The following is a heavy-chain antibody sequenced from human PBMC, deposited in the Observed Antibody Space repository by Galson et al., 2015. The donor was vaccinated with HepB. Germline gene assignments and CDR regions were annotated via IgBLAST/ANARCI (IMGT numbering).Heavy chain of an antibody. CDR3: ARGIAAADVGWFDP. V-gene: IGHV1-69*13. D-gene: IGHD6-13*01. Sequence: SVKVSCKASGGTFSSYAISWVRQAPGQGLEWMGGIIPIFGTANYAQKFQGRATITADESTSTAYMELSSLRSEDTAVYYCARGIAAADVGWFDPWGQGTLVTVSS. J-gene: IGHJ5*02. CDR2: IIPIFGTA. CDR1: GGTFSSYA.